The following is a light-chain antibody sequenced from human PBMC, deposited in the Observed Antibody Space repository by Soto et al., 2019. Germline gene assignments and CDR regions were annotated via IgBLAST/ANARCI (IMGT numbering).Light chain of an antibody. Sequence: EIVLTQWPGTLSLSQGERATLSCRASQSVSSSYLAWYQQKPGQAPRLLIYGASSRATGIPDRFSGSGSGTDFTLTISRLEPEDFAVYYCQQYGSSRLTFGGGTKVDIK. CDR2: GAS. J-gene: IGKJ4*01. CDR3: QQYGSSRLT. V-gene: IGKV3-20*01. CDR1: QSVSSSY.